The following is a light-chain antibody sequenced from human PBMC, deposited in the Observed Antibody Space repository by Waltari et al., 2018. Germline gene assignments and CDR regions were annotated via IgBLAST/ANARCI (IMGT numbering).Light chain of an antibody. Sequence: EIVMTPSPAILSVSPGERATLSCRASQSVSNNLAWYQQKPGQAPRLLIYGASARATRVPSRFSVSGSGTDFTLTISSLQSEDFAVYFCQHYNAWPRAFGQGTRVEIK. V-gene: IGKV3-15*01. J-gene: IGKJ1*01. CDR2: GAS. CDR1: QSVSNN. CDR3: QHYNAWPRA.